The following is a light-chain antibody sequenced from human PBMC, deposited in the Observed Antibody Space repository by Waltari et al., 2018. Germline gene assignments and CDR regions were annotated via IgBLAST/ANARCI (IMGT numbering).Light chain of an antibody. CDR1: QSVSSSY. CDR3: QQYGSPSIT. CDR2: GAS. V-gene: IGKV3-20*01. J-gene: IGKJ5*01. Sequence: EIVLTQSPGALSFSPGERPTPTCRASQSVSSSYLAWYQQKPGQAPRLLIYGASSRATGIPDRFSGSGSGTDFTLTISRLEPEDFAVYYCQQYGSPSITFGQGTRLEIK.